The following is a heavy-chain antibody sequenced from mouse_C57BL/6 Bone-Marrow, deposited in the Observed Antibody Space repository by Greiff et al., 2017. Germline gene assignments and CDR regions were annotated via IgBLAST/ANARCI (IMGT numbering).Heavy chain of an antibody. D-gene: IGHD1-1*01. CDR2: IDPSDSET. V-gene: IGHV1-52*01. CDR3: AGVIYYGSSYWYFYV. Sequence: QVQLQQPGAELVRPGSSVKLSCKASGYTFTSYWMHWVKQRPIQGLEWIGNIDPSDSETHYNQKFKDKATLTVDQSSSTAYMQLSSLTSEDSAVYYCAGVIYYGSSYWYFYVWGTGTTVTVSS. CDR1: GYTFTSYW. J-gene: IGHJ1*03.